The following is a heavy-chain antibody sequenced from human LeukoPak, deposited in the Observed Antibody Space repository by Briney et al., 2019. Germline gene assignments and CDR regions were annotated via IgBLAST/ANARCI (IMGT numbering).Heavy chain of an antibody. CDR3: ARDRGGVTPRFDY. J-gene: IGHJ4*02. V-gene: IGHV3-7*01. CDR1: GFTFSSYW. CDR2: IKQDGSEK. D-gene: IGHD3-16*01. Sequence: PGGSLRLSCAASGFTFSSYWMSWVRQAPGKGLEWVANIKQDGSEKYYVDSVKGRFTISRDNAKNSLYLQMNSLRAEDTAVYYCARDRGGVTPRFDYWGQGTLVTFSS.